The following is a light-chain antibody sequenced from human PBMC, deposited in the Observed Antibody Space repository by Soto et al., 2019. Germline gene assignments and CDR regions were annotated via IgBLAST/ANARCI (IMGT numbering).Light chain of an antibody. Sequence: QSALTQPRSVSGSPGQSVTISCAGTSSDVGAYNFVSWYQQHPDKVPKVMIYDVNKRPSGVPDRFSGSKSGNTASLTISGLQAEDEADYYCCSYAGSYSMIFGGGTKLTVL. J-gene: IGLJ2*01. CDR3: CSYAGSYSMI. CDR1: SSDVGAYNF. CDR2: DVN. V-gene: IGLV2-11*01.